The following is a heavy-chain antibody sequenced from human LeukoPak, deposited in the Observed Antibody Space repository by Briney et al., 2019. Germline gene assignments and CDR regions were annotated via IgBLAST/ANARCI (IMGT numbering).Heavy chain of an antibody. Sequence: PGGSLRLSCAASGFTFSNYWMHWVRQAPGKGLEWIGSMYYSGSTYSNPSLKSRVTISVDTSKNQFSLRLSSVTAADTAVYYCARLRVRGYGYGPWEGPTWVDYWGQGTLVTVSS. D-gene: IGHD5-18*01. CDR2: MYYSGST. CDR3: ARLRVRGYGYGPWEGPTWVDY. CDR1: GFTFSNYW. V-gene: IGHV4-39*07. J-gene: IGHJ4*02.